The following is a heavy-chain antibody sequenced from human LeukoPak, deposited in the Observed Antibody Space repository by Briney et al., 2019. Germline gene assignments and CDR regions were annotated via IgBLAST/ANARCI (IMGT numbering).Heavy chain of an antibody. D-gene: IGHD4-17*01. Sequence: SETLSLICTVSGGSISSYYWSWIRQPAEKGLEWIGRIYSSGSTNYNPSLKSRVTMSVDTSKNQFSLKLSSLTAADTAVYYCARLAYGDYYFDHWGQGTLVTVSS. CDR2: IYSSGST. J-gene: IGHJ4*02. CDR1: GGSISSYY. CDR3: ARLAYGDYYFDH. V-gene: IGHV4-4*07.